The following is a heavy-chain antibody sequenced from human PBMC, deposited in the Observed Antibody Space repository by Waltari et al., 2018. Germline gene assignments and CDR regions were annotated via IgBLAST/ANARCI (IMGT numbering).Heavy chain of an antibody. CDR1: GFRFSDYW. CDR2: INRDGSSI. J-gene: IGHJ4*02. Sequence: EVQLVEAGGDIVQPGGSLRLSCAASGFRFSDYWMHWVRQVPGKGLGGVSRINRDGSSISYSESWKGRFTISRDNSKNMLYLQLNSLRAEDTAVYYCARKGGRGYTYGPFYYDSWGQGTLVTVSS. V-gene: IGHV3-74*01. CDR3: ARKGGRGYTYGPFYYDS. D-gene: IGHD5-18*01.